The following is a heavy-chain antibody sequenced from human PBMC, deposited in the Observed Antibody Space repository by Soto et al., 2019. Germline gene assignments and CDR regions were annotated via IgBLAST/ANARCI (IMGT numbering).Heavy chain of an antibody. V-gene: IGHV4-30-4*01. D-gene: IGHD4-17*01. J-gene: IGHJ5*02. CDR2: MYYSGNT. Sequence: QVQLQESGPGLVKPSQTLSLTCTVSGGSINSGDYYWTWIRQPPGKGLEWIGYMYYSGNTYYNPCLKSGVTISVDTAKNRFSLKLVSVTAADTAVYYCARAMTTVTTDWFDPWGQGTLVTGSS. CDR3: ARAMTTVTTDWFDP. CDR1: GGSINSGDYY.